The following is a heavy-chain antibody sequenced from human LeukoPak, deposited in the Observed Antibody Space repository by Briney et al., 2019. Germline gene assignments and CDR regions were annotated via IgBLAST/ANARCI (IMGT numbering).Heavy chain of an antibody. J-gene: IGHJ4*02. CDR2: INPSGGST. Sequence: ASVKVSCKASGYTFTSYYMHWVRQAPGQGLEWMGIINPSGGSTSYAQKFRGRVTMTRDTSISTAYMEMSRLTSDDTAVYYCARGSFIVATGSVDYWGQGTLVTVSS. CDR3: ARGSFIVATGSVDY. V-gene: IGHV1-46*01. D-gene: IGHD6-13*01. CDR1: GYTFTSYY.